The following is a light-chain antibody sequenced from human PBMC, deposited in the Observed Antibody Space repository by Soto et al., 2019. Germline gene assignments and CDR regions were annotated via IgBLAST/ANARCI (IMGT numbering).Light chain of an antibody. J-gene: IGKJ1*01. CDR1: QGISSY. CDR2: AAS. CDR3: ELECRYPWA. V-gene: IGKV1-8*01. Sequence: AVRIPQCTSSHSESTGDRVIITCLACQGISSYLAWYQREPGKAPKRLICAASTFQSGGPSRFSGMGSGTDFCLTISCLRSWDFSAQFIELECRYPWAFSQGTKVDI.